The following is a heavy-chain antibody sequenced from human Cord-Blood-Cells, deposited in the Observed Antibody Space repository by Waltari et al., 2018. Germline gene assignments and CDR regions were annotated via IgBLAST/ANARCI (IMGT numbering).Heavy chain of an antibody. CDR2: IYYSGST. D-gene: IGHD6-13*01. V-gene: IGHV4-39*01. CDR1: GGSISSSSYY. J-gene: IGHJ5*02. CDR3: ARLYYSSSWYWFDP. Sequence: QLQLQESGPGLVKPSETLSLNCTVSGGSISSSSYYWGWLRQPPGKGLEWIGSIYYSGSTYYNPSLKSRVTISVDTSKNQFSLKLSSVTAADTAVYYCARLYYSSSWYWFDPWGQGTLVTVSS.